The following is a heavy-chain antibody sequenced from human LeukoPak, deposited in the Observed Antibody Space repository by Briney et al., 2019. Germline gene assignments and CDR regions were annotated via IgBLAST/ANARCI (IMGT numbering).Heavy chain of an antibody. Sequence: QPGGSLRLSCAASGFTFSSYDMNWVRQAPGKGREWVSAITGSGATTYYADSVKGRFTISRDNSKNTLYLQMNSLRVEDTAVYYCAKADLTTADRDAFDIWGQGTVVTVSS. D-gene: IGHD2-21*02. CDR3: AKADLTTADRDAFDI. CDR1: GFTFSSYD. V-gene: IGHV3-23*01. J-gene: IGHJ3*02. CDR2: ITGSGATT.